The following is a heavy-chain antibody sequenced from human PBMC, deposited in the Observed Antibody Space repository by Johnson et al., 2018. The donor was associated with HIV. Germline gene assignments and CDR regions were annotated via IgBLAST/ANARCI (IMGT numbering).Heavy chain of an antibody. J-gene: IGHJ3*02. Sequence: QVQLVESGGGVVQPGRSLRLSCVASGFTLSTYGMHWVRQAPGKGLEWVAVMSYDGSNKYYPDSVKGRFTISRDNSKNTLYLQMDSLRAEDTAVYYFAKIRTSGTGGAFYIWGQGTMVTVSS. CDR1: GFTLSTYG. CDR2: MSYDGSNK. D-gene: IGHD3/OR15-3a*01. CDR3: AKIRTSGTGGAFYI. V-gene: IGHV3-30*18.